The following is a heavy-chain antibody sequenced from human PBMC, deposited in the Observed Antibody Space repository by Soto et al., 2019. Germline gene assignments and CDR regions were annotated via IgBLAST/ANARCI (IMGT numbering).Heavy chain of an antibody. Sequence: QLQLQESGSGLVKPSQTLSLTCAVSGGSISSGGYSWSWIRQPPGKGLEWIGYIYHSGSTYYNPSLKSRVTISVDRSKNQFSLKLSSVTAEDTAVYYGARVVVRWFGGEENWFDPWGQGTLVTVSS. CDR2: IYHSGST. J-gene: IGHJ5*02. D-gene: IGHD3-10*01. V-gene: IGHV4-30-2*01. CDR1: GGSISSGGYS. CDR3: ARVVVRWFGGEENWFDP.